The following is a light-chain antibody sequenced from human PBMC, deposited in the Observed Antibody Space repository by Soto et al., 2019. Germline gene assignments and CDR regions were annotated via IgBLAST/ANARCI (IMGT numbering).Light chain of an antibody. V-gene: IGKV1-33*01. CDR2: DAS. CDR1: QDISNF. J-gene: IGKJ3*01. CDR3: PHYDNLVT. Sequence: DIQMTQSPSSLSVSVGDRVTITCQASQDISNFLNWYQQKPGKAPKLLINDASNLETGVPSRFSGSGSGTDFTFTISSLQPEDIATYYCPHYDNLVTFGPGTKVDIK.